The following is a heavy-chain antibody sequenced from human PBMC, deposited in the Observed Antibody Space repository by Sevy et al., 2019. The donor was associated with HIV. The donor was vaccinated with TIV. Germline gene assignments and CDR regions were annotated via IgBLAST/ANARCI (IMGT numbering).Heavy chain of an antibody. Sequence: GGSLRLSCAASGFTFSSYSMNWVRQAPGKGLEWVSSISSSSSYIYYADSVKGRFTVSRDNGKNSLYLQMNSLRAEDTAVYYCARGRGTVIVVVPAADYYYGMDVWGQGTTVTVSS. V-gene: IGHV3-21*01. D-gene: IGHD2-2*01. J-gene: IGHJ6*02. CDR2: ISSSSSYI. CDR1: GFTFSSYS. CDR3: ARGRGTVIVVVPAADYYYGMDV.